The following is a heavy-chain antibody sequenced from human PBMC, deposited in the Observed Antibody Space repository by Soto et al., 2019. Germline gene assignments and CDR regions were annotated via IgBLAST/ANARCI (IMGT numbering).Heavy chain of an antibody. Sequence: EVQLVESGGGLVQPGGSLRLSCAASGVTVSSNYMSWVRQAPGKGLEWVSVIYNGGSTYYADSVKGRFTISRDNSKNTLYLQMNSLRAEDTAVYYCARHGYNYGGGYFDYWGQGTLVTVSS. CDR2: IYNGGST. J-gene: IGHJ4*02. CDR3: ARHGYNYGGGYFDY. CDR1: GVTVSSNY. V-gene: IGHV3-66*04. D-gene: IGHD5-18*01.